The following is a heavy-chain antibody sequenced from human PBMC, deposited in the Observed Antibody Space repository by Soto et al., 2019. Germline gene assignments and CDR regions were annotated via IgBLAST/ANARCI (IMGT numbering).Heavy chain of an antibody. D-gene: IGHD6-6*01. CDR2: IYSSGST. J-gene: IGHJ5*02. Sequence: KPSETLSLTCAVSGGSIISASYSWNWTRQSPGRGLEWIGHIYSSGSTYYNPSLKSRVSISVDTSNNQFSLKLTSVTAADTAVYFCAREDAARIERWFDAWGQGILVTVSS. CDR3: AREDAARIERWFDA. CDR1: GGSIISASYS. V-gene: IGHV4-31*11.